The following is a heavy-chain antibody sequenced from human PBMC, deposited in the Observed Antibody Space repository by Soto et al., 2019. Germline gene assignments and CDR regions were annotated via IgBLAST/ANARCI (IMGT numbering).Heavy chain of an antibody. CDR2: IYYSGTT. Sequence: SLTCTVSNGSVSSGTYSWSWVRQPPGKGLEWIGYIYYSGTTYYTPSLKSRLTMSMDRANDHFSLNLTSVTAADTAVYFCARGHQYYGMDVWGQGIKVTVYS. V-gene: IGHV4-30-2*01. CDR3: ARGHQYYGMDV. J-gene: IGHJ6*02. CDR1: NGSVSSGTYS.